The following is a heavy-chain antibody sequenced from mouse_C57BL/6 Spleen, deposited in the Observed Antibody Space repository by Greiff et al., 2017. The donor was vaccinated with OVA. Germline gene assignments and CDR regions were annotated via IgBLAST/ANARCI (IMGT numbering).Heavy chain of an antibody. V-gene: IGHV1-72*01. CDR1: GYTFTSYW. CDR2: IDPISGGT. J-gene: IGHJ4*01. D-gene: IGHD2-2*01. CDR3: AREGYGYDDAMDY. Sequence: QVQLQQPGAELVKPGASVKLSCKASGYTFTSYWMHWVKQRPGRGLEWIGRIDPISGGTKYNEKFKSKATLTVDKPSSTAYMQLSSLTSEDSAVYDCAREGYGYDDAMDYWGQGTSVTVSS.